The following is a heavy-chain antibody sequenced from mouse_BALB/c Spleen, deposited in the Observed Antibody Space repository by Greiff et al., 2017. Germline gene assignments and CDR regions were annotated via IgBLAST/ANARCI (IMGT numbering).Heavy chain of an antibody. J-gene: IGHJ3*01. Sequence: EVKLQESGPGLVKPSQSLSLTCTVTGYSITSDYAWNWIRQFPGNKLEWMGYISYSGSTSYNPSLKSRISITRDTSKNQFFLQLNSVTTEETATYYCAKALDGYYAPWFAYWGQGTLVTVSA. V-gene: IGHV3-2*02. CDR1: GYSITSDYA. D-gene: IGHD2-3*01. CDR2: ISYSGST. CDR3: AKALDGYYAPWFAY.